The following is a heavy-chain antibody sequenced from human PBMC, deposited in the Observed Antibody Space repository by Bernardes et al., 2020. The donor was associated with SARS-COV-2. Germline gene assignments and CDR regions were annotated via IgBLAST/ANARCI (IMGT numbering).Heavy chain of an antibody. CDR1: GFTFNTYA. CDR3: ARAPITMVRGIELNY. V-gene: IGHV3-64*02. Sequence: SLRLPCVGSGFTFNTYAMYWVRQAPGKGLEYVSAISYNGGSAYYADSVKGRFTISRDNSQNTLFLQMRSLRVEDMAVYYCARAPITMVRGIELNYWGQGTLVTVSS. D-gene: IGHD3-10*01. CDR2: ISYNGGSA. J-gene: IGHJ4*02.